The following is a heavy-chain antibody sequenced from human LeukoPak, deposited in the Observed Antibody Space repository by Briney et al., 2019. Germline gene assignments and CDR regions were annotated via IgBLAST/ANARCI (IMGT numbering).Heavy chain of an antibody. V-gene: IGHV3-23*01. J-gene: IGHJ4*02. D-gene: IGHD2-2*01. CDR2: ISGSGGST. CDR3: AKGDALDIVVVPAARVSFDY. CDR1: GFTFSSYA. Sequence: PGGSLRLSCAASGFTFSSYAMSWVRQAPGKGLEWVSAISGSGGSTYYADSVKGRFTISRDNSKNTLYLQMNSLRAEDTAVYYCAKGDALDIVVVPAARVSFDYWGQGTLVTVSS.